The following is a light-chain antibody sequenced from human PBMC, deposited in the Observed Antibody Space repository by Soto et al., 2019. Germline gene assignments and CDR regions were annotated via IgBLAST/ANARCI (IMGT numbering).Light chain of an antibody. V-gene: IGLV2-8*01. CDR3: SSYAGSNIHYV. Sequence: QSVLTQPPSASGSPGQSVTISCTGTSSDVGGYNYVSWYQQHPGKAPKLIICEVSKRPSGVPDRFSGSKSGSTASLTVSGLQAEDEADYYCSSYAGSNIHYVFGTGTKVTVL. J-gene: IGLJ1*01. CDR2: EVS. CDR1: SSDVGGYNY.